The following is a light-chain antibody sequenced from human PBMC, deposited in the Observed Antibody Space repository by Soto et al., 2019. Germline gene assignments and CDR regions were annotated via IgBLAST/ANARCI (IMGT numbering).Light chain of an antibody. J-gene: IGKJ3*01. Sequence: ENVLTQSPDTLSLSPGERATLSCRASQGVASNYLTWYQQKPGQAPRLLIYDALKRATGTPDRFSGSGSGTDFTLTISRLEPEDFAVYYCQQRSNWPPITFGPGTKVDLK. CDR2: DAL. CDR1: QGVASNY. V-gene: IGKV3D-20*02. CDR3: QQRSNWPPIT.